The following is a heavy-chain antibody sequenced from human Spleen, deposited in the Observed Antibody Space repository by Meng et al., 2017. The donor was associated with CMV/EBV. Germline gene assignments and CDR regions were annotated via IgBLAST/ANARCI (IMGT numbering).Heavy chain of an antibody. CDR2: INPNSGGT. CDR1: GYTFTGYY. D-gene: IGHD2-2*02. V-gene: IGHV1-2*02. Sequence: AAVKVSCKAAGYTFTGYYMHWVRQGPGQGLEWMGWINPNSGGTNYAQQFQGSVTMTRDTSIITAYMERSRMRSDDTAVYYCARVGDWYQLLYHFDYWGQGTLVTVSS. CDR3: ARVGDWYQLLYHFDY. J-gene: IGHJ4*02.